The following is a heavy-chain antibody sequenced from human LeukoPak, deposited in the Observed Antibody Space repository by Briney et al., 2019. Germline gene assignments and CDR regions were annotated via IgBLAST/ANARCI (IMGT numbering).Heavy chain of an antibody. CDR3: ARDPHIKLWFGELLTLPAFDI. V-gene: IGHV3-48*03. Sequence: GGSLRLSCAASGFAFSSYEMNWVRQAPGKGLEWVSYISSSGSTIYYADSVKGRFTISRDNAKNSLYLQMNSLRAEDTAVYYCARDPHIKLWFGELLTLPAFDIWGQGTMVTVSS. D-gene: IGHD3-10*01. CDR2: ISSSGSTI. J-gene: IGHJ3*02. CDR1: GFAFSSYE.